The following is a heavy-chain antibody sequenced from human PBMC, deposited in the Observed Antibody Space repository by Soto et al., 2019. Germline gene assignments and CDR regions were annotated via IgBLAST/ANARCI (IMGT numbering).Heavy chain of an antibody. J-gene: IGHJ4*02. CDR1: GGSISSGGTGSY. CDR3: ASGPDSYKVRY. V-gene: IGHV4-31*03. D-gene: IGHD1-1*01. CDR2: IYYTGST. Sequence: QVQLQESGPGLVKPSQTLSLTCTVSGGSISSGGTGSYWTWIRQLPGTGLEWIGDIYYTGSTYYTPSLSSCPAISRAPSQNHFAPELTTWAAASLAVYVCASGPDSYKVRYGGQRPLVTVSS.